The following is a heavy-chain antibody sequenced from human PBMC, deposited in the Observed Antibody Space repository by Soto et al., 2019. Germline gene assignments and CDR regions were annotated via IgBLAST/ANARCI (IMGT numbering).Heavy chain of an antibody. CDR3: ARGRYGDY. CDR1: GYAFTTYG. J-gene: IGHJ4*02. D-gene: IGHD1-1*01. V-gene: IGHV1-18*01. CDR2: ISAHNGNT. Sequence: QVHLVQSGAEVKKTGASVKVSCKGSGYAFTTYGITWVRQAPGQGLEWMGWISAHNGNTNYAQKLQGRVTVTRDTSTSTAYMELRSLRSDDTAVYYCARGRYGDYWGQGALFTVSS.